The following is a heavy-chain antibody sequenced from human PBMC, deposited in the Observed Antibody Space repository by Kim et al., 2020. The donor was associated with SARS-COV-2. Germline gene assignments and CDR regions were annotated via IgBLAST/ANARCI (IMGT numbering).Heavy chain of an antibody. CDR1: GGTFSSYA. CDR2: IISILGIA. V-gene: IGHV1-69*04. CDR3: ATTSIMVYAIGYFDY. D-gene: IGHD2-8*01. Sequence: SVKVSCKASGGTFSSYAISWVRQAPGQGLEWMGRIISILGIANYAQKFQGRVTITADKSTSTAYMELSSLRSEDTAVYYCATTSIMVYAIGYFDYWGQGTLVTVSS. J-gene: IGHJ4*02.